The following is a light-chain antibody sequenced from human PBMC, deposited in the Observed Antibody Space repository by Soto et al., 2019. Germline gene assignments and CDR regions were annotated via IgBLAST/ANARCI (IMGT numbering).Light chain of an antibody. J-gene: IGKJ4*01. Sequence: EIVITQSPATLSVSPRDGATLSCKASQNVYNNLAWYQQRPGQPPRLLIYDASTRATGISARFSGSGYGTEFTLTISSLQSEDFAVYFCQQCRNWPLTFGGGTKV. CDR2: DAS. V-gene: IGKV3-15*01. CDR1: QNVYNN. CDR3: QQCRNWPLT.